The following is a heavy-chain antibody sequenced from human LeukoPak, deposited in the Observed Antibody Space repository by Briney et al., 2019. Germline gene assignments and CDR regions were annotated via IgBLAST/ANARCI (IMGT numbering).Heavy chain of an antibody. V-gene: IGHV3-9*01. Sequence: LRLSCAASGFTFDDYAMHWVRQAPGKGLEWVSGISWNSGSIGYADSVKGRFTISRDNAKNSLYLQMNSLRAEDTALYYCAKDKTYYYGSGSYGMDVWGQGTTVTVSS. J-gene: IGHJ6*02. CDR3: AKDKTYYYGSGSYGMDV. CDR1: GFTFDDYA. CDR2: ISWNSGSI. D-gene: IGHD3-10*01.